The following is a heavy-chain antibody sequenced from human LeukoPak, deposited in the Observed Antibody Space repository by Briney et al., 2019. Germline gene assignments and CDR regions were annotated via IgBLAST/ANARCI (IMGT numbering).Heavy chain of an antibody. CDR1: GFSLSTSGMC. D-gene: IGHD3-16*01. V-gene: IGHV2-70*11. Sequence: SGPALVKPTQTLTLTCTFSGFSLSTSGMCVSWIRQPPGKALEWLARIDWDDDKYYSTSLKTRLPISKDTSKNQVVLTMTNMDPVDTAPYYCARMGGGEYFDYWGQGTLVTVSS. CDR3: ARMGGGEYFDY. J-gene: IGHJ4*02. CDR2: IDWDDDK.